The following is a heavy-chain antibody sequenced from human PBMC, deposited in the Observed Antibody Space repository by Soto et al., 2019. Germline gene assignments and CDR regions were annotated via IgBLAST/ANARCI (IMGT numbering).Heavy chain of an antibody. CDR1: GFTFSSSA. CDR3: ASGSLVLDSFDY. CDR2: ISGSGGST. J-gene: IGHJ4*02. Sequence: GGSLGLACXASGFTFSSSAMSWVCQAPGKGLEWVSAISGSGGSTYYADSVKGRFTISRDNSKNTLYLQMNSLRAEDTAVYYCASGSLVLDSFDYWGQGTLVTVSS. V-gene: IGHV3-23*01. D-gene: IGHD6-13*01.